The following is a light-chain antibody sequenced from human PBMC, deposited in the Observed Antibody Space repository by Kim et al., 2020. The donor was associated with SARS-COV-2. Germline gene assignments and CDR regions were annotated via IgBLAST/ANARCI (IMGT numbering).Light chain of an antibody. Sequence: PGEIATHTSRASQSVRGRYLAWLQRQKRGRAPRLLIYGASSRATGIPDRFSGSGFGTDFTLTISRLEPEDFAVYYCLQYGNAPDTFGQGTRLEIK. CDR2: GAS. J-gene: IGKJ5*01. CDR3: LQYGNAPDT. V-gene: IGKV3-20*01. CDR1: QSVRGRY.